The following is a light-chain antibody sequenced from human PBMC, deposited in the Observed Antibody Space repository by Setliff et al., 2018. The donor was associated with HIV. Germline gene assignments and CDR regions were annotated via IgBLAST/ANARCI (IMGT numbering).Light chain of an antibody. J-gene: IGLJ2*01. Sequence: QSALTQPASVSGSPGHSITISCTGTSSDIGAYKYVSWYQQHPDKAPKVIIYDVSNRPSGVSNRFSGSKSGNTASLTISGLQAEDEADYYCSSYTTIRSLLFGGGTKVTVL. V-gene: IGLV2-14*03. CDR3: SSYTTIRSLL. CDR2: DVS. CDR1: SSDIGAYKY.